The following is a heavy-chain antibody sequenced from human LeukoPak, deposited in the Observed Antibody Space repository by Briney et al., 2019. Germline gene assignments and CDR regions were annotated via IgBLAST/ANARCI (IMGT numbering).Heavy chain of an antibody. CDR3: ARSELGYYYYYMDV. CDR2: ISSSSYI. D-gene: IGHD7-27*01. V-gene: IGHV3-21*01. Sequence: PGGSLRLSCAGSGFTFSNYNMNWVRQAPGKGLEWVSSISSSSYIYYADSVKGRFTISRDNAKNSLYLQMNSLRAEDTGVYYCARSELGYYYYYMDVWGKGTTVTVSS. CDR1: GFTFSNYN. J-gene: IGHJ6*03.